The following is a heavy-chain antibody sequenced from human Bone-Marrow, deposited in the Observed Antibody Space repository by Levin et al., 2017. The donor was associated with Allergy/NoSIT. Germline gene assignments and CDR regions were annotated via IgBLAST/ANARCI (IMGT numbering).Heavy chain of an antibody. CDR3: ASGRITMVRGVIPSSDY. J-gene: IGHJ4*02. V-gene: IGHV3-30-3*01. CDR1: GFTFSSYA. Sequence: GGSLRLSCAASGFTFSSYAMHWVRQAPGKGLEWVAVISYDGSNKYYADSVKGRFTISRDNSKNTLYLQMNSLRAEDTAVYYCASGRITMVRGVIPSSDYWGQGTLVTVSS. D-gene: IGHD3-10*01. CDR2: ISYDGSNK.